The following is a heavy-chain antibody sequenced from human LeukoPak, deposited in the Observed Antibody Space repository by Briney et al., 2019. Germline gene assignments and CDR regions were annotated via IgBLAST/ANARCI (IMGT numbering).Heavy chain of an antibody. CDR1: GFTFSSYS. Sequence: GGSLRLSCAASGFTFSSYSMNWVRQAPGKGLEWVSYITTSSTIIYYADSVKGRFTISRDNSKNTLYLQMNSLRAEDTAIYHCAKSSGYNSRGWFDPWGQGTLVTVSS. J-gene: IGHJ5*02. D-gene: IGHD6-13*01. V-gene: IGHV3-48*01. CDR2: ITTSSTII. CDR3: AKSSGYNSRGWFDP.